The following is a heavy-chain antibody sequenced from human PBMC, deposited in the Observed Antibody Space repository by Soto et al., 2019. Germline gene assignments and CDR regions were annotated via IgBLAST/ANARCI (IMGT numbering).Heavy chain of an antibody. J-gene: IGHJ6*02. Sequence: GGSLRLSCAASGFTFNIYALHWVRQAPGKGLEWVAVISFDGTKKYYSDSVKGRFTISRDNLKNTLYLQMNNLRVEDAALYFCAREDDYGYRYINYGMDVWGQGTTVTVSS. CDR1: GFTFNIYA. CDR3: AREDDYGYRYINYGMDV. V-gene: IGHV3-30-3*01. D-gene: IGHD4-17*01. CDR2: ISFDGTKK.